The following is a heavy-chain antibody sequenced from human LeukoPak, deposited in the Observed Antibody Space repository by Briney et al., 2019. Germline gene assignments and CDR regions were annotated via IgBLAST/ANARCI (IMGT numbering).Heavy chain of an antibody. CDR1: GFTLNGYW. D-gene: IGHD5-12*01. Sequence: GGSLGLSCAAPGFTLNGYWMHWVRQAPGKGLVWVSRINSDGSTTSYADSVKGRFTISRDNSKNTLYLQMNSLRAEDTAVYYCARAASSWIPDCWGQGTTVTVSS. CDR3: ARAASSWIPDC. V-gene: IGHV3-74*01. CDR2: INSDGSTT. J-gene: IGHJ6*02.